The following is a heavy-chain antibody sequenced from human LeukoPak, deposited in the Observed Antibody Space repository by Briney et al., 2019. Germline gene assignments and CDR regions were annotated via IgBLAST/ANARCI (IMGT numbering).Heavy chain of an antibody. D-gene: IGHD3-10*01. CDR3: ARQAGYYYGSGSYYSQNWFDP. CDR2: IYPGDSDT. CDR1: GYSFTSYW. Sequence: SGESLKISCKGSGYSFTSYWIGWVRQMPGKGLEWMGIIYPGDSDTRYSPSFQGQVTISADKSISTAYLQWSGLKASDTAMYYCARQAGYYYGSGSYYSQNWFDPWGQGTLVTVSS. J-gene: IGHJ5*02. V-gene: IGHV5-51*01.